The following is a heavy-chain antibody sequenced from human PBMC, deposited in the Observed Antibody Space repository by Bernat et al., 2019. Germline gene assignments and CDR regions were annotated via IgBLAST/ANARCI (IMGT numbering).Heavy chain of an antibody. CDR1: GGSISSSNW. D-gene: IGHD3-3*01. V-gene: IGHV4-4*02. CDR3: AREGSYYDFWSGYYTVESHQSAYGSGTQVNYFDY. CDR2: IYHSGST. Sequence: QVQLQESGPGLVKPSGTLSLTCAVSGGSISSSNWWSWVRQPPGKGLEWIGEIYHSGSTNYNPSLKSRVTISVDKSKNQFSLKLSSVTAADTAVYYCAREGSYYDFWSGYYTVESHQSAYGSGTQVNYFDYWGQGTLVTVSS. J-gene: IGHJ4*02.